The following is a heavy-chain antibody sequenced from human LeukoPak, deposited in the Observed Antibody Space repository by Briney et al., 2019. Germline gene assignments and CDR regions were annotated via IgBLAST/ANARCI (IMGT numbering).Heavy chain of an antibody. Sequence: SETLSLTCAVYGGSFSGYYWSWIRQPPGKGLEWIGEINHSGSTNYNPSLKSRVTISVDTSKNQFSLKLSSVTAADTAVYYCARVPPTRVTTMGRHAFDIWGQGTMVTVSS. CDR1: GGSFSGYY. J-gene: IGHJ3*02. V-gene: IGHV4-34*01. CDR3: ARVPPTRVTTMGRHAFDI. CDR2: INHSGST. D-gene: IGHD4-17*01.